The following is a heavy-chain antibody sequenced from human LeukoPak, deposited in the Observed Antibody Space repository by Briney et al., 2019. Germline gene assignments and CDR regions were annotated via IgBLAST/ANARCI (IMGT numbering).Heavy chain of an antibody. Sequence: GGSLRLSCSASGFVFSIYTMYWVRQAPGKGLEWVGHIKTDGSETYYLDSLRGRFSTSRDNTNNALYLRMNSLRVEDTAVYYCVKNNGWFHLAQWGQGTLVTVSS. CDR2: IKTDGSET. CDR1: GFVFSIYT. V-gene: IGHV3-7*03. J-gene: IGHJ4*02. CDR3: VKNNGWFHLAQ. D-gene: IGHD6-19*01.